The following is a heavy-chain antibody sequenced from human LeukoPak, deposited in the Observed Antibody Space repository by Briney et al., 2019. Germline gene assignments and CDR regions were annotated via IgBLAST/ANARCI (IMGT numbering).Heavy chain of an antibody. D-gene: IGHD3-22*01. CDR1: GGSFXGYY. CDR3: ARAALNYYDSSGCVDY. Sequence: ETLSLTCAXYGGSFXGYYWSWIRQPPGKGLEWIGEINHSGSTNYNPSLKSRVTISVDTSNNQFSLKLSSVTAADTAVYYCARAALNYYDSSGCVDYWGQGTLVTVSS. CDR2: INHSGST. J-gene: IGHJ4*02. V-gene: IGHV4-34*01.